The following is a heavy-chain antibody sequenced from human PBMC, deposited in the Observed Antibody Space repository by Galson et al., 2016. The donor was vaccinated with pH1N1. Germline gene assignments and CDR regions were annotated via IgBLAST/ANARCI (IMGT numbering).Heavy chain of an antibody. D-gene: IGHD1-26*01. CDR3: ARMIGGSYYVEY. CDR2: IKQDGSDR. CDR1: GFIFSSYW. V-gene: IGHV3-7*01. Sequence: CAASGFIFSSYWMTWVRQAPGKGLEWVANIKQDGSDRYYVDSVKGRFTISRDNPKNSLYLQMNSLRVEDTAVYYCARMIGGSYYVEYWGQGTLVTVSS. J-gene: IGHJ4*02.